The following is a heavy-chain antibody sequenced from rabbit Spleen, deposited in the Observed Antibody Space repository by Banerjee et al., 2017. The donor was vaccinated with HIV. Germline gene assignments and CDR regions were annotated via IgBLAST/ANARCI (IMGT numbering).Heavy chain of an antibody. CDR1: GFSFSNKAV. Sequence: QEQLVESGGGLVRPEGSLKLSCTASGFSFSNKAVMCWVRQAPGKGLQWIACINAVTGKAVYASWAKGRFTISSHNAQNTLYLQLSSLTAADTATYFCVRDQAGDADYGPYYLNLWGPGTLVTVS. D-gene: IGHD2-1*01. J-gene: IGHJ4*01. CDR3: VRDQAGDADYGPYYLNL. CDR2: INAVTGKA. V-gene: IGHV1S45*01.